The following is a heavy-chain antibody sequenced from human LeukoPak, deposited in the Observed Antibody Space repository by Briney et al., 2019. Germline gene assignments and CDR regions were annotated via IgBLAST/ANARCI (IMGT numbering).Heavy chain of an antibody. CDR2: INPDNGGT. D-gene: IGHD3-10*01. Sequence: GASVKVSCKASGYTFADYYMNWVRQAPGQGLEWMGWINPDNGGTNYAQKFQGRVIMTRDTSITTVYMELSGLRSDDAAIYYCARGDYYGSPKPVAAWGQGTLFTVSS. J-gene: IGHJ5*02. V-gene: IGHV1-2*02. CDR1: GYTFADYY. CDR3: ARGDYYGSPKPVAA.